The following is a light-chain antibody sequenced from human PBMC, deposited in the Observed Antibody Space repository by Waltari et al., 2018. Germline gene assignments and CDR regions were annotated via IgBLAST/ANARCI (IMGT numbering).Light chain of an antibody. CDR3: QQYNDWPRT. CDR2: SAS. CDR1: QSVSTN. J-gene: IGKJ2*01. Sequence: EIVMTQSPVTLSVSPGERATLSCRASQSVSTNLAWYRQRPGQAPRLLMYSASTRASGLPARFSGSGSGTEFTLTISSLHSEDCAVYYCQQYNDWPRTFGQGTKLEI. V-gene: IGKV3-15*01.